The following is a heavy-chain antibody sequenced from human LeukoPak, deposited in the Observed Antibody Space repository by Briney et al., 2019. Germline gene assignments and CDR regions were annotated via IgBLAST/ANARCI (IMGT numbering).Heavy chain of an antibody. D-gene: IGHD2-15*01. CDR1: GGSISSYY. CDR3: ARHCSGGSCFGIFQH. CDR2: IYYSGST. V-gene: IGHV4-59*08. J-gene: IGHJ1*01. Sequence: SETLSLTCTVSGGSISSYYWSWIRQPPGKGLEWIGYIYYSGSTNYNPSLNSRVTISVDTSKNQFSLKLSSVTAADTAVYYCARHCSGGSCFGIFQHWGQGTLVTVSS.